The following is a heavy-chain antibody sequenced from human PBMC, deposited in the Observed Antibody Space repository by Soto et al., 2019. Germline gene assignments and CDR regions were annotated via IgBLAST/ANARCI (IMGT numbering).Heavy chain of an antibody. V-gene: IGHV3-74*01. Sequence: GGSLRLSCAASGFTFSSYWMHWVRQAPGKGLVWVSRINSDGSSTSYADSVKGRFTISRDNAKNTLYLQMNSLRAEDTAVYYCARGLLRELPEAYNWFDPWGQGTLVTVSS. J-gene: IGHJ5*02. CDR1: GFTFSSYW. CDR2: INSDGSST. D-gene: IGHD1-7*01. CDR3: ARGLLRELPEAYNWFDP.